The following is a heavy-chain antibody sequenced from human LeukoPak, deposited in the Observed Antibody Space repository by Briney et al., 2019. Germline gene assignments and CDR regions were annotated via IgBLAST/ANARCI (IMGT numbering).Heavy chain of an antibody. J-gene: IGHJ4*02. CDR3: ARDVGEYCSSTNCDASHY. V-gene: IGHV1-2*02. CDR2: INPHSGGT. Sequence: ASVKVSCKASGYTFTGYYIHGVRQAPGQGLEWMRWINPHSGGTNYAQKFQGGVTMTRDTSITTAYMELSSLRSDDTAVYYCARDVGEYCSSTNCDASHYWGQGTLVTVSS. D-gene: IGHD2-2*01. CDR1: GYTFTGYY.